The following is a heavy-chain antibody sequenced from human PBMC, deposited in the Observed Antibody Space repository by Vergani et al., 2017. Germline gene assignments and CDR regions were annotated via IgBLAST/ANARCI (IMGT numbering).Heavy chain of an antibody. D-gene: IGHD6-13*01. CDR1: GFTFSSYS. J-gene: IGHJ6*03. CDR2: ISSSSSYI. Sequence: EVQLVESGGGLVKPGGSLTLSCAASGFTFSSYSMNWVRQAPGKGLEWVSSISSSSSYIYYADSVKGRFTISRDNAKNSLYLQMNSLRAEDTAVYYCAANGYSSSRYYYYYMDVWGKGTTVTVSS. CDR3: AANGYSSSRYYYYYMDV. V-gene: IGHV3-21*04.